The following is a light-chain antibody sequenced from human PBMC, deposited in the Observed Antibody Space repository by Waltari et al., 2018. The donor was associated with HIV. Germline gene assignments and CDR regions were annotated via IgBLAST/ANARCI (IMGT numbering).Light chain of an antibody. V-gene: IGLV9-49*01. J-gene: IGLJ3*02. CDR1: SGYSNYT. Sequence: QPVLTQPPSASASLAASVTLTCTLSSGYSNYTVEWYQQGTGKGPRFVLRVGTGGIVGSKGDGIPDRFSVLGSGLNRYLTIKNIQEEDESDYHCGADHGSGSNFVRVFGGGTKLTVL. CDR3: GADHGSGSNFVRV. CDR2: VGTGGIVG.